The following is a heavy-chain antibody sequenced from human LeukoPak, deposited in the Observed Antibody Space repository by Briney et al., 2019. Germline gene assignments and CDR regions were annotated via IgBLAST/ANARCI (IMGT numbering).Heavy chain of an antibody. D-gene: IGHD6-13*01. CDR3: ARDATILAAAGTFDY. CDR2: ISYDGSNK. J-gene: IGHJ4*02. Sequence: PGGSLRLSCAASGFTFSSYAMHWVRQAPGKGLEWVALISYDGSNKYYADSVKGRFTISRDNSKNTLYLQMNNLRAEDTAVYYCARDATILAAAGTFDYWGQGTLVTVSS. V-gene: IGHV3-30*04. CDR1: GFTFSSYA.